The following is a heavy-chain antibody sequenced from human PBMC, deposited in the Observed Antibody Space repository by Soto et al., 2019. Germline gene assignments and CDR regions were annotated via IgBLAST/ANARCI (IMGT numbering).Heavy chain of an antibody. J-gene: IGHJ6*03. CDR3: ARGLFATDYYYYHMAV. CDR2: IYYSGSV. CDR1: SDSISRSHW. Sequence: NLSETLSLTCAVSSDSISRSHWLTWVRQSPGEGLEWLGDIYYSGSVYYNPSLRSRISISMDNCNNQFSLNLSSVTAAPTAVYYFARGLFATDYYYYHMAVWGKG. V-gene: IGHV4-4*02. D-gene: IGHD5-12*01.